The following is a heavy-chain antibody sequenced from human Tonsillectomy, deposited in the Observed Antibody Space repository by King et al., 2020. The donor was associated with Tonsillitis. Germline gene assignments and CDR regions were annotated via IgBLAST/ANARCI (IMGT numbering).Heavy chain of an antibody. CDR3: ATDAAGIAVAGGGIGDAFDI. J-gene: IGHJ3*02. Sequence: QLVQSGAEVKKPGASVKVSCKVSGYTLTELSMHWVRQAPGKGLEWMGGFDPEDGETIYAQKFQGRVTMTEDTSTDTAYMELSSLRSEDTAVYYCATDAAGIAVAGGGIGDAFDIWGQGTMVTVSS. V-gene: IGHV1-24*01. D-gene: IGHD6-19*01. CDR2: FDPEDGET. CDR1: GYTLTELS.